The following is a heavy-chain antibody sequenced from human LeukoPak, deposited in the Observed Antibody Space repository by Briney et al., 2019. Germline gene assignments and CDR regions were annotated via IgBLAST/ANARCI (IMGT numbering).Heavy chain of an antibody. D-gene: IGHD6-6*01. CDR1: GFIFSRDS. V-gene: IGHV3-21*01. Sequence: GSLRLSCAASGFIFSRDSMNWVRQAPGKGLEWVSSISSSSSYIYYADSVKGRFTISRDNAKNSLYLQMNSLRAEDTAVYYCAREARGSSFDYWGQGTLVTVSS. CDR3: AREARGSSFDY. J-gene: IGHJ4*02. CDR2: ISSSSSYI.